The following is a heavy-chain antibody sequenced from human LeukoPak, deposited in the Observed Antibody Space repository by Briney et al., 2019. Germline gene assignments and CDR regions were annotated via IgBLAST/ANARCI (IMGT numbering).Heavy chain of an antibody. CDR1: GFTFSSYA. D-gene: IGHD2-2*01. J-gene: IGHJ4*02. V-gene: IGHV3-23*01. Sequence: KAGGSLRLSCAASGFTFSSYAMSWVRQAPGKGLEWVSAISGSGGSTYYADSVKGRFTISRDNSKNTLYLQMNSLRAEDTAVYYCATIAAPLVVVPAAISYWGQGTLVTVSS. CDR2: ISGSGGST. CDR3: ATIAAPLVVVPAAISY.